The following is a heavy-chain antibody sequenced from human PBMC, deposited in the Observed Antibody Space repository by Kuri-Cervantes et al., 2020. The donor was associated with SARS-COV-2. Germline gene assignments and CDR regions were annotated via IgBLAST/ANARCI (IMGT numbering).Heavy chain of an antibody. J-gene: IGHJ4*02. Sequence: GGSLRLYCAASGFTFSDYYMSWVRQAPGKGLVWVSRINPDGSYTNNADSVKGRFTLSRDNAKNRLFLQMNSLRAEDTAVYYCVRDGDHWNFDYWGQGTLVTVSS. CDR2: INPDGSYT. CDR3: VRDGDHWNFDY. D-gene: IGHD1-1*01. CDR1: GFTFSDYY. V-gene: IGHV3-74*01.